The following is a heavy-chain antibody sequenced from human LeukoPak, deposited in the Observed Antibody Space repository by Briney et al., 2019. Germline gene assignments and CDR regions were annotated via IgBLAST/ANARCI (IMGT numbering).Heavy chain of an antibody. D-gene: IGHD3-3*01. V-gene: IGHV1-18*01. CDR1: GYTFTSYG. CDR2: ISAYNGNT. CDR3: ARAVYYDFWSGYYTLELLTAVHSYYYMDV. J-gene: IGHJ6*03. Sequence: ASVKVSCKASGYTFTSYGISWVRQAPGQGLEWMGWISAYNGNTNYAQKLQGRVTMTTDTSTSTAYMELRSLRSDDTAVYYCARAVYYDFWSGYYTLELLTAVHSYYYMDVWGKGTTVTVSS.